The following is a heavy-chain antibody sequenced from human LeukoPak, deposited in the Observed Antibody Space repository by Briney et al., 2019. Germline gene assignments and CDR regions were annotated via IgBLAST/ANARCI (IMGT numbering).Heavy chain of an antibody. CDR3: VMLAKMATIDDFAH. V-gene: IGHV3-74*01. CDR2: ISSEASST. Sequence: GGSLRLSCAASAFSFSSYWMHWVRQAAGKGLVWVSRISSEASSTNYADSVKGLFTISRDNAKNTLYLQMNSLRAEDTAVYYCVMLAKMATIDDFAHWGHGTLVTVSS. CDR1: AFSFSSYW. J-gene: IGHJ4*01. D-gene: IGHD5-24*01.